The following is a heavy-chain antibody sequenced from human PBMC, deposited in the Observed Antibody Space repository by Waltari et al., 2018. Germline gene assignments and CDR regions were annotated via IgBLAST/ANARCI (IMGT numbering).Heavy chain of an antibody. J-gene: IGHJ4*02. D-gene: IGHD1-26*01. Sequence: QVQLVESGGGVVQPGRSLRLSCAASGFTFSSYGMHWVRQAPGKGLGWVAVIWYDGSNKYYADSVKGRFTISRDNSKNTLYLQMNSLRAEDTAMYYCAKEWEPGYFDYWGQGTLVTVSS. CDR1: GFTFSSYG. V-gene: IGHV3-30*18. CDR3: AKEWEPGYFDY. CDR2: IWYDGSNK.